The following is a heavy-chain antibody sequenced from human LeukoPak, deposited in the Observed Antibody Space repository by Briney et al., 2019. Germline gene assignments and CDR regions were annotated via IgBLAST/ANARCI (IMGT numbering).Heavy chain of an antibody. D-gene: IGHD3-22*01. CDR1: GYTFTSYG. V-gene: IGHV1-18*01. CDR2: ISAYNGNT. J-gene: IGHJ4*02. Sequence: ASVKVSCKASGYTFTSYGISWVRQAPGQGLEWMGWISAYNGNTNYAQKLQGRVTMTTDTSTSTAYMELRSLRSDDTAVYYCARDEKNLANYEKPYYYWGQGTLVTVSS. CDR3: ARDEKNLANYEKPYYY.